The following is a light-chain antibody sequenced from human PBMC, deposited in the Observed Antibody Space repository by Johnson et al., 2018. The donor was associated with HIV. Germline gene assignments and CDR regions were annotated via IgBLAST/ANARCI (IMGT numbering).Light chain of an antibody. CDR2: KNN. CDR1: SSNIGNNY. J-gene: IGLJ1*01. V-gene: IGLV1-51*02. Sequence: QSVLTQPPSVSAAPGQKVTISCSGSSSNIGNNYVSWYQQLPGTAPKLLIFKNNERPSGIPDRFSGSKSGTSATLDITGLQTGDEADYYCGTWDSSLGAWVFGTGTKVTVL. CDR3: GTWDSSLGAWV.